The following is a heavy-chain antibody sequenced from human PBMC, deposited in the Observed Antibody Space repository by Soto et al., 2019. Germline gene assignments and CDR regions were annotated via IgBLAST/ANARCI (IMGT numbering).Heavy chain of an antibody. V-gene: IGHV1-69*06. D-gene: IGHD6-19*01. Sequence: AASVKVSCKASGGTFSSYAITWVRKAPGQGLDWMGGIIPIFGTANYAQKFQGRVTITADKSTSTAYMELSSLRSEDTAVYYCARDQITVTGPLDYWGQGTLVTVSS. J-gene: IGHJ4*02. CDR1: GGTFSSYA. CDR2: IIPIFGTA. CDR3: ARDQITVTGPLDY.